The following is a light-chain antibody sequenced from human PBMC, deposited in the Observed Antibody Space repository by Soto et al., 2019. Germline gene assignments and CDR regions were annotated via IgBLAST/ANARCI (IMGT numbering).Light chain of an antibody. J-gene: IGLJ3*02. CDR3: AAWDDSLNGPV. Sequence: QSVLTQPASVSGSPGQSITISCTGTSSDVGSYNLVSWYQQHPGKAPKLLIHNNNKRPSGVPDRFSGSKSGTSASLAISGLQSEDEADYYCAAWDDSLNGPVFGGGTKVTVL. V-gene: IGLV2-14*02. CDR1: SSDVGSYNL. CDR2: NNN.